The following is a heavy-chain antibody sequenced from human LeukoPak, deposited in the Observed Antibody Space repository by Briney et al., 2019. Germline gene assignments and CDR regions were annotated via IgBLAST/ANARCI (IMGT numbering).Heavy chain of an antibody. Sequence: GRSLRLSCAAPGFTFDDYAMHWVRQAPGKGLEWVSGISWNSGSIGYADSVKGRFTISRDNAKNSLYLQMNSLRAEDTALYYCAKDALPGSYSSGWYDYWGQGTLVTVSS. V-gene: IGHV3-9*01. CDR3: AKDALPGSYSSGWYDY. J-gene: IGHJ4*02. CDR1: GFTFDDYA. D-gene: IGHD6-19*01. CDR2: ISWNSGSI.